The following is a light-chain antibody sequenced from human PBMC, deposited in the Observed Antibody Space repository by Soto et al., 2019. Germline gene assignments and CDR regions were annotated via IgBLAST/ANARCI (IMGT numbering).Light chain of an antibody. CDR3: SSYTSSNTLV. Sequence: QSALTQPASVSGSPGQSITISCTGTSSDVGGYNYVSWYQQHPGKAPKLMIYDVTNRPSGVSNRFSASKSGNTASLTISGLQAEDEADYYCSSYTSSNTLVVGGGTQLTVL. CDR2: DVT. V-gene: IGLV2-14*01. CDR1: SSDVGGYNY. J-gene: IGLJ2*01.